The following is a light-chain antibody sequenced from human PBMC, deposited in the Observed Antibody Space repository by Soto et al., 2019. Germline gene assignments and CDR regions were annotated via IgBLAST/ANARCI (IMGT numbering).Light chain of an antibody. CDR1: QSVSSY. V-gene: IGKV3-11*01. Sequence: EIVLTQSPATLSLSPGERATLSCRASQSVSSYLAWYQQKPGQAPRLLIYDASNRATGIPARFSGSGSGTDFTLTISSLEPEDFAAYYCQQRSNWPPIPFGHGPRLEIK. CDR2: DAS. J-gene: IGKJ5*01. CDR3: QQRSNWPPIP.